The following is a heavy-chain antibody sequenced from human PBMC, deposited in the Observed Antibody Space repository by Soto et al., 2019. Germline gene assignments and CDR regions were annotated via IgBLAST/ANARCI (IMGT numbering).Heavy chain of an antibody. D-gene: IGHD3-22*01. V-gene: IGHV3-11*06. J-gene: IGHJ4*02. CDR3: ARGKDDSSVTFDY. CDR1: GFTFSDYY. Sequence: PRLSCAASGFTFSDYYMSWIRQAPGKGLKWISYISGTGTYTNYVDSVKGRFTIARDNAKNSLYLQLNSLRVEDTAVYYCARGKDDSSVTFDYWGQGTLVTVS. CDR2: ISGTGTYT.